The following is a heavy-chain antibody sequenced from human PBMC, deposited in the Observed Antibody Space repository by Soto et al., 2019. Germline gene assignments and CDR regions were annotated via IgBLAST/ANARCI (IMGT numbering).Heavy chain of an antibody. V-gene: IGHV1-69*06. J-gene: IGHJ4*02. CDR3: ARGLDQPPVGLYFDT. D-gene: IGHD2-2*01. CDR2: IIPAFGTA. Sequence: QVQLVQSGAEVKNPGSSVKVSCKTSGGTFNSYLIDWVRQAPGQGLEWMGGIIPAFGTAKYAQKFQGRVTLTADKSTTTASMELRTLTSEDTAVYYCARGLDQPPVGLYFDTWGQGTLVTVSS. CDR1: GGTFNSYL.